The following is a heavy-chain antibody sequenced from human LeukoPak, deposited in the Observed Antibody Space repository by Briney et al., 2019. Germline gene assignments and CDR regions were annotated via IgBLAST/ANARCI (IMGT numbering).Heavy chain of an antibody. D-gene: IGHD2-2*01. V-gene: IGHV1-69*01. CDR2: IIPIFGTA. Sequence: SVKVSCTASGGTFSSYAISWVRHAPGQGLEWMGGIIPIFGTANYAQKFQGRVTITADESTSTAYMELSSLRSEDTAVYYCARVFPYCSSTSCYGWFDPWGQGTLVTVSS. CDR1: GGTFSSYA. CDR3: ARVFPYCSSTSCYGWFDP. J-gene: IGHJ5*02.